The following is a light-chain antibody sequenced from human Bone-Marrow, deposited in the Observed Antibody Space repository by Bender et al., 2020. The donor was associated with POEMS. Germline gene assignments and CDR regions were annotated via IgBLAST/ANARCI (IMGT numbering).Light chain of an antibody. Sequence: QSALTQPASVSGSPGQSITLPCTGSGSDFENYNLVSWYQQHPGKAPKLIIYEDNKRQSGVSNRFSGSKSGNTASLTISGLQAEDEANYYCSSYVGVTTLLFGGGTKVTVL. CDR3: SSYVGVTTLL. CDR1: GSDFENYNL. J-gene: IGLJ3*02. V-gene: IGLV2-23*01. CDR2: EDN.